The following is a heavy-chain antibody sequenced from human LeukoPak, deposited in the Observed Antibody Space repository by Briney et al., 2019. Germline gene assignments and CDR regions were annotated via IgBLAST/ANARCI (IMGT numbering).Heavy chain of an antibody. V-gene: IGHV3-48*01. CDR3: ARDRGSGNYGARFFDY. CDR1: GFTFSSHS. Sequence: PGGSLRLSCAASGFTFSSHSMNWVRQAPGKGLEWVSYISSSSTIYYADSVKGRFTISRDNAKNSLYLQMNSLRAEDTAVYYCARDRGSGNYGARFFDYWGQGTLVTVSS. D-gene: IGHD1-26*01. CDR2: ISSSSTI. J-gene: IGHJ4*02.